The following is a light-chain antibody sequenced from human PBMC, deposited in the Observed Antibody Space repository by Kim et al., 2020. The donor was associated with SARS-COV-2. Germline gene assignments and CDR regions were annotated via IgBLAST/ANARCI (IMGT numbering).Light chain of an antibody. CDR3: QQYGSL. V-gene: IGKV3-20*01. Sequence: DIVLTQSPVTLSLAPGDRATLSCRASQSVTTSYLTWYQQRPGQAPRLLIYDTSTRATGIPDRFSGSGSGTDFTLTISRLEPEDFAVYYCQQYGSLFGGGTKVDIK. J-gene: IGKJ4*01. CDR2: DTS. CDR1: QSVTTSY.